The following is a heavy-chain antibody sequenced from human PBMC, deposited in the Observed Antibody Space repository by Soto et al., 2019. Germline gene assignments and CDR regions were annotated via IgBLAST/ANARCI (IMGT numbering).Heavy chain of an antibody. CDR2: INPSGGST. J-gene: IGHJ5*02. CDR1: GYTFTSYY. CDR3: AGSYGSGSYPPLNDP. V-gene: IGHV1-46*03. Sequence: QVQLVQSGAEVKKPGASVKVSCKASGYTFTSYYMHWVRQAPGQGLEWMGIINPSGGSTSYAQKFQGRVTMTRDTSTSTVYMELSSLRSEDTAVYYCAGSYGSGSYPPLNDPWGQGTLVTVSS. D-gene: IGHD3-10*01.